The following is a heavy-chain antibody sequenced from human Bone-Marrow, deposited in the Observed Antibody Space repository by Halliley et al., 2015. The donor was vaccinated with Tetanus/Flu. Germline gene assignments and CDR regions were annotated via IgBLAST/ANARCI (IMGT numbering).Heavy chain of an antibody. D-gene: IGHD1-1*01. CDR1: GFIFSKFS. CDR2: IRSSATNI. Sequence: SLRLSCAGSGFIFSKFSLTWVRQAPGKGLEWVSSIRSSATNIYYGDSVKGRFTISRDNANNSLYLQMNNLRAEDTAVYYCARWSPGTNGLLDYWGQGTLVTVSS. V-gene: IGHV3-21*01. J-gene: IGHJ4*02. CDR3: ARWSPGTNGLLDY.